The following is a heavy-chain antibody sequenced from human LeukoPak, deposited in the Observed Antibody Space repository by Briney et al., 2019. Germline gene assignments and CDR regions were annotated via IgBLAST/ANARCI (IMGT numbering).Heavy chain of an antibody. CDR1: GVSISSSSYY. CDR2: IYYSGST. CDR3: ARHYSEGPFYYYYYMDV. J-gene: IGHJ6*03. Sequence: SETLSLTCTVSGVSISSSSYYWGWIRQPPGKGLEWIGSIYYSGSTYYNPSLKSRFTISVDTSKNQFSLKLSSVTAADTAVYYCARHYSEGPFYYYYYMDVWGKGTTVTISS. V-gene: IGHV4-39*01. D-gene: IGHD2-15*01.